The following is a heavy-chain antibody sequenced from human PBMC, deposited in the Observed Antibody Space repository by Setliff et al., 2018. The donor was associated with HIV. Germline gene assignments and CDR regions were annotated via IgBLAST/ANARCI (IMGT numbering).Heavy chain of an antibody. CDR1: GGSFSGYY. V-gene: IGHV4-34*01. J-gene: IGHJ4*02. D-gene: IGHD6-19*01. CDR2: INHSGST. CDR3: ARGRKKTLAVSGTRYFDF. Sequence: PSETLSLTCAVYGGSFSGYYWSWIRQPPGMGLEWIGEINHSGSTNYNPSLKSRVTISVDTSKNQFSLKLTSVTAADTAMYYCARGRKKTLAVSGTRYFDFWGQGTLVTVSS.